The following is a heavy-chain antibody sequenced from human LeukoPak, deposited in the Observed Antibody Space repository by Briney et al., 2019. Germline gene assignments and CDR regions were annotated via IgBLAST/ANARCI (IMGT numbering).Heavy chain of an antibody. D-gene: IGHD3-22*01. CDR1: GFTFSSYS. V-gene: IGHV3-21*01. CDR2: ISSSSYI. J-gene: IGHJ3*02. CDR3: ARDSYYDSSGYYLDAFDI. Sequence: PGGSLRLSCPASGFTFSSYSMNWVRQAPEKGLEWVSSISSSSYIYYADSVKGRFTISRDNAKNSLYLQMNSLRAEDTAVYYCARDSYYDSSGYYLDAFDIWGQGTMVTVSS.